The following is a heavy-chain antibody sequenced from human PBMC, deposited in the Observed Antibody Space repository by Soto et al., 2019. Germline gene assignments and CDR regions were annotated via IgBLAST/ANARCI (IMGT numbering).Heavy chain of an antibody. V-gene: IGHV1-3*01. Sequence: QVQLVQSGAEVKKPGASVKVSCKASGYTFTSYAIHWVRQAPGQRLEWMGWINAGNGNTKYSQKFQGRVTITRDTSASTAYMELSSLRSEDTAVYYCARDYRLGGRGWFDPWGQGTLVTVSS. J-gene: IGHJ5*02. CDR2: INAGNGNT. D-gene: IGHD3-16*01. CDR3: ARDYRLGGRGWFDP. CDR1: GYTFTSYA.